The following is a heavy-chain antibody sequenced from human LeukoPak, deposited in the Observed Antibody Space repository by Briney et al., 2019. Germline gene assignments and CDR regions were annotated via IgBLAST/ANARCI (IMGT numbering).Heavy chain of an antibody. CDR2: ISYDGRNK. J-gene: IGHJ4*02. CDR1: GFTFGSYA. D-gene: IGHD6-6*01. Sequence: GGSLRLSCAASGFTFGSYAIHWVRQAPGKGLEWVAVISYDGRNKYYADSVKGRFTISRDNSKNTLYLQMSSLRADDTAVYYCARDVGRDQVVTLDSWGQGTLVTVSS. V-gene: IGHV3-30-3*01. CDR3: ARDVGRDQVVTLDS.